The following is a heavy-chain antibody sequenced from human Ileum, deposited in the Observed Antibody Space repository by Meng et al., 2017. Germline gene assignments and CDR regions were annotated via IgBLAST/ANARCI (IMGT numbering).Heavy chain of an antibody. CDR3: ARNGAYSADH. CDR2: IHHGGDT. CDR1: GASISSGYW. Sequence: LKDAGPGLVGPPGPRSLTCAVPGASISSGYWWSWVRQPPGKGLEWIGEIHHGGDTNYNPSLKSRVTISVDKSNNQYSLRLTSVTAADTAMYYCARNGAYSADHWGQGTLVTVSS. V-gene: IGHV4-4*03. D-gene: IGHD2-15*01. J-gene: IGHJ4*02.